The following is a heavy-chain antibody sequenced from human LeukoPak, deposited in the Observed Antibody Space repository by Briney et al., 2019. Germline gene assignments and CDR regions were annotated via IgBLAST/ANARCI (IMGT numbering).Heavy chain of an antibody. D-gene: IGHD3-3*01. CDR1: GFTVSSNY. Sequence: PGGSLRLSCAASGFTVSSNYMSWVRQAPGKGLEWVSVIYSGGSTYYADSVKGSFTISRGNSKNTLYLQMNSLRAEDTAVYYCARDAWSTGLDYWGQGTLVTVSS. V-gene: IGHV3-66*01. CDR3: ARDAWSTGLDY. J-gene: IGHJ4*02. CDR2: IYSGGST.